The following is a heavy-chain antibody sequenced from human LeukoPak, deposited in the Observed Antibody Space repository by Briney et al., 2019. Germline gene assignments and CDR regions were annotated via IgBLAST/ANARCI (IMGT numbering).Heavy chain of an antibody. V-gene: IGHV4-59*01. J-gene: IGHJ4*02. D-gene: IGHD3-10*01. CDR3: ARDRTVTGSGYFDY. CDR1: GGSISSYY. CDR2: IYYSGST. Sequence: SETLSLTCTVSGGSISSYYWSWIRQPPGKGLEWIGYIYYSGSTNYNPSLKGRVTISVDTSKNQFSLKLSSVTAADTAVYYCARDRTVTGSGYFDYWGQGTLVTVSS.